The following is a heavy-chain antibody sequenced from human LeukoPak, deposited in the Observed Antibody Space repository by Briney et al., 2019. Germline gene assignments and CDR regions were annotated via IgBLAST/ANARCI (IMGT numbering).Heavy chain of an antibody. Sequence: ASVKVSCMASGYSFRDYGINWVRQAPGQGLEWMGWISGDSYDTKYEQKLHGRVTMTTDTSTSTAYMELRSLRSDDTAVYYCARNRTGTFDFWGQGTLVTVSS. CDR1: GYSFRDYG. D-gene: IGHD3-10*01. V-gene: IGHV1-18*01. J-gene: IGHJ4*02. CDR2: ISGDSYDT. CDR3: ARNRTGTFDF.